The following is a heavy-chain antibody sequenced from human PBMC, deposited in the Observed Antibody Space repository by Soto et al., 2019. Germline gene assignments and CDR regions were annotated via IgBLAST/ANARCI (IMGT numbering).Heavy chain of an antibody. D-gene: IGHD6-19*01. Sequence: EVQLLESGGGLVQPGGSLRLSCVASGFTFGSHAMGWVRQAPGKGLDWVSAISGSGGDTFYADAVKGRFTISRDNAKNTLYLQLNSLRAEDTAVYYCARDLTGAGYFFDYWGQGTLVTVSS. CDR2: ISGSGGDT. V-gene: IGHV3-23*01. CDR1: GFTFGSHA. CDR3: ARDLTGAGYFFDY. J-gene: IGHJ4*02.